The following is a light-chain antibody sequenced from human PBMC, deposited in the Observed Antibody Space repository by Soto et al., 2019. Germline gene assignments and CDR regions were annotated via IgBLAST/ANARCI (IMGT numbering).Light chain of an antibody. V-gene: IGKV3-11*01. CDR2: GAS. CDR3: QQRNDWVT. Sequence: EIVMTQSPATLSVSPGERATLSCRASQSVSSNLAWYQQKPGQAPRLLIYGASNRATGIPARFSGSGSGTDFILTISSLEPEDSGVYYCQQRNDWVTFGGGTKVDI. J-gene: IGKJ4*01. CDR1: QSVSSN.